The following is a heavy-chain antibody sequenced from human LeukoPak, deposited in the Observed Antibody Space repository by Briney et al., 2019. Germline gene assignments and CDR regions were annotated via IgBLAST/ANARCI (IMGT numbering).Heavy chain of an antibody. CDR3: ARTFVVYCSGGSCSSASHFDY. J-gene: IGHJ4*02. Sequence: ASVTVSCKASGYTFTGYYIHWVRQAPGQGLEWMGWVNPNSGDTNYAQRFQGRVTMTRDTSISTAYMELSRLRSDDTAVYYCARTFVVYCSGGSCSSASHFDYWGQGTLVTVSS. V-gene: IGHV1-2*02. CDR2: VNPNSGDT. CDR1: GYTFTGYY. D-gene: IGHD2-15*01.